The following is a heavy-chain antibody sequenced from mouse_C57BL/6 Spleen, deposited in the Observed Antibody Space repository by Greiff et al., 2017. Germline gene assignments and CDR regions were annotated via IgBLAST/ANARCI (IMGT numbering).Heavy chain of an antibody. V-gene: IGHV5-4*01. Sequence: DVMLVESGGGLVKPGGSLKLSCAASGFTFSSYAMSWVRQTPEKRLEWVATISDGGSYTYYPDNVKGRFTISRDNAKNNLYLQMSHLKSEDTAMYYCAREDSNYEGGAMDYWGQGTSVTVSS. D-gene: IGHD2-5*01. CDR1: GFTFSSYA. J-gene: IGHJ4*01. CDR2: ISDGGSYT. CDR3: AREDSNYEGGAMDY.